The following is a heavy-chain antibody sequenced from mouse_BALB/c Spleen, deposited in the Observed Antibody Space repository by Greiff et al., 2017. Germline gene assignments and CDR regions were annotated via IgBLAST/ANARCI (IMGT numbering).Heavy chain of an antibody. Sequence: VKVVESGPGLVAPSQSLSITCTVSGFSLTSYGVHWVRQPPGKGLEWLGVICAGGSTTDNSALMSRLSISKDNSKSKVFLQMNSLLTDDTAMDYATKRGPREVRTFDYWGQGTTLTVSA. CDR2: ICAGGST. V-gene: IGHV2-9*02. D-gene: IGHD2-1*01. CDR1: GFSLTSYG. CDR3: TKRGPREVRTFDY. J-gene: IGHJ2*01.